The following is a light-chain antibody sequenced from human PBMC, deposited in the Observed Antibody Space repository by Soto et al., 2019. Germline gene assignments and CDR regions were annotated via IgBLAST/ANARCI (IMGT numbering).Light chain of an antibody. CDR1: QSVSSD. J-gene: IGKJ5*01. CDR3: QQRSSWPPRIT. V-gene: IGKV3-11*01. Sequence: EIVLTQSPATLSLSPGERATLSCRASQSVSSDLAWYQQKHGQAPRLLIYDASNRAAGIPARFSGSGSGTDFTLTISGLEPEDVAVYDCQQRSSWPPRITFGQGTRLEIK. CDR2: DAS.